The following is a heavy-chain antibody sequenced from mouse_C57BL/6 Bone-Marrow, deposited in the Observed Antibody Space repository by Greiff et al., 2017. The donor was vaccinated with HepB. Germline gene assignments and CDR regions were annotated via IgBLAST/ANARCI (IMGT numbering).Heavy chain of an antibody. CDR2: ISSGGSYT. CDR3: ARQNLLRSDWYFDV. D-gene: IGHD1-1*01. Sequence: EVQLVESGGDLVKPGGSLKLSCAASGFTFSSYAMSWVRQTPDKRLEWVATISSGGSYTYSPDSVKGRFTISRDNAKNTLYLQMSSLKSEDTAMYYCARQNLLRSDWYFDVWGTGTTVTVSS. V-gene: IGHV5-6*01. CDR1: GFTFSSYA. J-gene: IGHJ1*03.